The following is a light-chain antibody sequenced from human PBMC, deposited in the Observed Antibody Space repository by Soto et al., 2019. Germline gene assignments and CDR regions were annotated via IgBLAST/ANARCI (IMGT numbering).Light chain of an antibody. V-gene: IGKV3-20*01. CDR2: GAS. CDR1: QSFSSSY. CDR3: QQYGTSPIT. Sequence: EIVLTQSPGTLSLSLGERVTLSCRASQSFSSSYLAWYQQKPGQAPRLLIYGASSRATGIPDRFNGNGSGTDFTLTISGLEPEDSAVYYCQQYGTSPITFGQGTRLEIK. J-gene: IGKJ5*01.